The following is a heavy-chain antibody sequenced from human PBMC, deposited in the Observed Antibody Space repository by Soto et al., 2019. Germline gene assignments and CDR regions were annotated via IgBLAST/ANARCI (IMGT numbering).Heavy chain of an antibody. CDR3: ARAIRVETDPPPGY. V-gene: IGHV3-23*01. D-gene: IGHD1-1*01. CDR2: ISGSGGST. J-gene: IGHJ4*02. CDR1: GFTFSSYA. Sequence: EVQLLESGGGLVQPGGSLRLSCSASGFTFSSYAMSWVRQAPGKGLEWVSAISGSGGSTYYADSVNGRFTISRDNSKNSLYLQMNSLSAEDKALDYCARAIRVETDPPPGYWGQGTLVTVSS.